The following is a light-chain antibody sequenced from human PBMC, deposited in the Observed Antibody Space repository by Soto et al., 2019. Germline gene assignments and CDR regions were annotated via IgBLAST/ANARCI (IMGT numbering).Light chain of an antibody. V-gene: IGKV3-11*01. CDR3: QQRSNWWT. CDR2: DAS. Sequence: EIVLTQSPATLSLSPGERATLSCRASQSVSSYLAWYQQKPGQAPRLLIYDASNRATGIPARFSGSGSGTDFTLTISSLEPEDFAVYYCQQRSNWWTFGRGTTVEIK. CDR1: QSVSSY. J-gene: IGKJ1*01.